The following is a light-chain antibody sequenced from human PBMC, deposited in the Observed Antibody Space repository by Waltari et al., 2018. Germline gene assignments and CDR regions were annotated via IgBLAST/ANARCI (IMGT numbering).Light chain of an antibody. CDR2: EVN. CDR3: ASYTGGTTIL. Sequence: QSALTQPPSVSGSPGQSVTISCTGTSSDVGSYNRVSWYQQPPGTAPKLMIYEVNNRPSRVPDRFCGSRSGNTASLTISGLQAEDEGDYYCASYTGGTTILFGGGTRLTVL. CDR1: SSDVGSYNR. J-gene: IGLJ2*01. V-gene: IGLV2-18*02.